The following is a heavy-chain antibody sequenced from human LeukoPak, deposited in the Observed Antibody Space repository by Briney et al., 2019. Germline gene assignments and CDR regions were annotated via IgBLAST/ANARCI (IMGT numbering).Heavy chain of an antibody. D-gene: IGHD1-26*01. CDR3: ANSGTYYGPLPFDY. CDR1: GITFSSYS. V-gene: IGHV3-48*04. CDR2: ISSASSSI. J-gene: IGHJ4*02. Sequence: GGSLRLSCAVSGITFSSYSMNWVRQAPGKGLEWISYISSASSSIYYADSVKGRFTISRDNAKNSLFLQMNSLRAEDTAVYYCANSGTYYGPLPFDYWGQGTLVTVSS.